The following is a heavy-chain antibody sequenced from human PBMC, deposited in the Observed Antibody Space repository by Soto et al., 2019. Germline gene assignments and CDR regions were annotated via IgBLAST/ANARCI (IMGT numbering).Heavy chain of an antibody. CDR2: INPSGGST. V-gene: IGHV1-46*01. J-gene: IGHJ4*02. CDR1: GYTFTSYY. Sequence: QVQLVQSGAEVKKTGASVKVSCKASGYTFTSYYMHWVRQAPGQGLEWMGIINPSGGSTSYAQKFQGRVTMTRDTSTSTVYMELSSLRSEDTAVYYCARVANAYDYGDLMDYCGQGTLVTVSS. CDR3: ARVANAYDYGDLMDY. D-gene: IGHD4-17*01.